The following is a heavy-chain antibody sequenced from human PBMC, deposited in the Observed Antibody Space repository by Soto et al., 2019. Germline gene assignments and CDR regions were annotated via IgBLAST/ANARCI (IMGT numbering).Heavy chain of an antibody. V-gene: IGHV4-34*01. J-gene: IGHJ6*03. CDR1: GGSFSGYY. D-gene: IGHD2-2*02. CDR2: INHSGST. CDR3: ARVPIPSSIGFTQPRYYYYYMDV. Sequence: PSETLSLTCAVYGGSFSGYYWSWIRQPPGKGLEWIGEINHSGSTNYNPSLKSRVTISVDTSKNQFSLKLSSVTAADTAVYYCARVPIPSSIGFTQPRYYYYYMDVWGKGTTVTVSS.